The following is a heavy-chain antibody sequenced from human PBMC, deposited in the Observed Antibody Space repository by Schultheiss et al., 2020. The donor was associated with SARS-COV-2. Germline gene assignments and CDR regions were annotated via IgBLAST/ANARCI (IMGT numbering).Heavy chain of an antibody. CDR2: VYPGDPDT. V-gene: IGHV5-51*01. J-gene: IGHJ3*02. D-gene: IGHD1-26*01. CDR1: GYSFTTYW. CDR3: ARGHRVGAFDI. Sequence: GESLKISCKGSGYSFTTYWIAWVRQMPGKGLEWMGIVYPGDPDTRYSPSFQGQVTMSANKSISTVYLQWNSLKASDTAMYYCARGHRVGAFDIWGQGTMVTVSS.